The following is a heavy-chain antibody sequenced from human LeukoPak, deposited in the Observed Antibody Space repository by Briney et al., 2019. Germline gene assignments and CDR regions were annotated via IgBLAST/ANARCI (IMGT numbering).Heavy chain of an antibody. CDR1: GYTFTSYY. Sequence: ASVKVSCKASGYTFTSYYMHWVRQAPGQGLEWMGIINPNGGSTTYAQKFQGRVTVTTDESTSTAYMELSSLRSEDTAVYYCATFDYYSFDYWGQGTLVTVSS. D-gene: IGHD3-22*01. CDR3: ATFDYYSFDY. CDR2: INPNGGST. V-gene: IGHV1-46*01. J-gene: IGHJ4*02.